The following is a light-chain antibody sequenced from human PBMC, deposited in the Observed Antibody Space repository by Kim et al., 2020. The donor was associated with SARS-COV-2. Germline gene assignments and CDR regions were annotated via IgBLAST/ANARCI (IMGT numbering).Light chain of an antibody. Sequence: SSELTQDPAASVALGQIVRIPCPGDSLRSYSATWYQQKPGQAPILVIYGKNKRPSGIPDRFSGSSSGNTASLTITGTQAGDEADYYCNSRDSNDNVVFGGGTQLT. CDR3: NSRDSNDNVV. J-gene: IGLJ2*01. CDR1: SLRSYS. V-gene: IGLV3-19*01. CDR2: GKN.